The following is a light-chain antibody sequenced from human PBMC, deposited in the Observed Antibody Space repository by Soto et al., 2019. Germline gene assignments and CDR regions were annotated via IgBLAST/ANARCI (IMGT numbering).Light chain of an antibody. CDR1: SSDVGDYDY. J-gene: IGLJ2*01. Sequence: QSALTQPASVSGSPGQSITISCTGTSSDVGDYDYVSWYQQHPGKAPKLVIYDVSNRPSGVSNRFSGSKSGNTASLTISGLQAEDDADFYCSSYSSSSTVVFGEGTKLTVL. CDR3: SSYSSSSTVV. V-gene: IGLV2-14*03. CDR2: DVS.